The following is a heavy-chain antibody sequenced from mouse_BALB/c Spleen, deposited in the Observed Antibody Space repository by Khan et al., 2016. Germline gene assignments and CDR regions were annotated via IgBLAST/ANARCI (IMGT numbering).Heavy chain of an antibody. J-gene: IGHJ2*01. CDR3: VREDSGNYGDYLDY. D-gene: IGHD2-1*01. CDR1: GFTFRNYA. V-gene: IGHV5-6-5*01. CDR2: ISTGDST. Sequence: EVELVESGGGLVKPGGSLKLSCAASGFTFRNYAMSWVRQTPEKRLEWVASISTGDSTYYGDSVKGRFTISRDNARNILYLQMSSLRSEDTAMFYCVREDSGNYGDYLDYWGQGTTLTVSS.